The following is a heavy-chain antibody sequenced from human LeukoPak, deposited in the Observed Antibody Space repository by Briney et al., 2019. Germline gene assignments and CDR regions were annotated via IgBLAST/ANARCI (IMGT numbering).Heavy chain of an antibody. CDR2: INHDGSST. Sequence: PGETLRLSCAASGFTFSSYSMNWVRQAPGKGLVWVSRINHDGSSTTYADSVKGRFTISRDNAKNMLYLQMNSLRAEDTAVYFCARAPYSTGRGYYFDYWGQGALVTVCS. J-gene: IGHJ4*02. CDR1: GFTFSSYS. D-gene: IGHD2-8*02. V-gene: IGHV3-74*01. CDR3: ARAPYSTGRGYYFDY.